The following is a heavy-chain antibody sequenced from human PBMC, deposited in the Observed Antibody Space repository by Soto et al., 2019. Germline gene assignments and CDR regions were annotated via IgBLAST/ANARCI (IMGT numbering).Heavy chain of an antibody. CDR1: GFIFRIYA. J-gene: IGHJ4*02. D-gene: IGHD3-22*01. V-gene: IGHV3-23*01. Sequence: GGSLRLSCAASGFIFRIYAMSWVRQAPGKGLEWVSGISGSGGSTYYADSVKGRFTISRDNSKNTLYMQMNSLRAEDTAVYYCAKGLDYDSSNYYYGGTFDYWGQGTLVTVSS. CDR2: ISGSGGST. CDR3: AKGLDYDSSNYYYGGTFDY.